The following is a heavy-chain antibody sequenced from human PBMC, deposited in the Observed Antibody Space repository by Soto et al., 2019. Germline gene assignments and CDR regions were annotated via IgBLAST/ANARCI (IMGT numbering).Heavy chain of an antibody. CDR2: IYYSGST. J-gene: IGHJ4*02. V-gene: IGHV4-30-4*01. D-gene: IGHD5-18*01. CDR1: GGSISSGDYY. CDR3: ARVAGYSYGFVFDY. Sequence: PSETLSLTCTVSGGSISSGDYYWSWIRQPPGKGLEWIGYIYYSGSTYYNPSLKSRVTISVDTSKNQFSLKLSSVTAADTAVYYCARVAGYSYGFVFDYWGQGTLVT.